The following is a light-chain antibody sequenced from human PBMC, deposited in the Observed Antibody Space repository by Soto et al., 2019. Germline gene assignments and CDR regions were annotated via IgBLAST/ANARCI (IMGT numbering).Light chain of an antibody. V-gene: IGKV3-20*01. CDR1: QSVSSSY. CDR2: GAY. J-gene: IGKJ1*01. CDR3: HQYGSSWT. Sequence: EIVLTQSPGTLSLSPGERATLSCRASQSVSSSYLAWYQQKPGQAPRLLIYGAYSRATGIPDRFSGSGSGTDFTLTISRLEPEDFAVYYCHQYGSSWTFGQGTKVEIK.